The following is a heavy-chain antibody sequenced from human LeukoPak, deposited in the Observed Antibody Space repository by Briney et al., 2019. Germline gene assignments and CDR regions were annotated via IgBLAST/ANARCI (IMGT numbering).Heavy chain of an antibody. J-gene: IGHJ1*01. CDR2: IYYSGST. CDR1: GGSISSYH. D-gene: IGHD3-10*01. V-gene: IGHV4-59*01. Sequence: NTSETLSLTCTVSGGSISSYHWSWIRQPPGKGLEWIGNIYYSGSTNYNPSLKSRVTISLDTSKDQFSLKLSSVTAADTAVYYCARDEVRFPRVFQHWGQGTLVTVSS. CDR3: ARDEVRFPRVFQH.